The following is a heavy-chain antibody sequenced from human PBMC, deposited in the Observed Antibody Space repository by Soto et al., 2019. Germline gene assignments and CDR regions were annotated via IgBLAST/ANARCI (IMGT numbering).Heavy chain of an antibody. J-gene: IGHJ3*02. CDR3: AREVAADGTFREDVFDI. CDR2: IIPIFTTT. V-gene: IGHV1-69*12. CDR1: GGTFSNHA. D-gene: IGHD6-13*01. Sequence: QVHLVQSGAEVKKPGSSVKVSCKAPGGTFSNHAINWVRQAPGQGLEWMGRIIPIFTTTNYAQKFQGRVSMTADESTTTAEMELSSLKHDDTAVYYCAREVAADGTFREDVFDIWGQGTLVTVSS.